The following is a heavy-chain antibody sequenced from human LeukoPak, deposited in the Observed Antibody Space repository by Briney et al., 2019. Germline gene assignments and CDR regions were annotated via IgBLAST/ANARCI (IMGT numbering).Heavy chain of an antibody. CDR2: IYYSGST. V-gene: IGHV4-59*03. J-gene: IGHJ4*02. CDR1: GGSISGYY. CDR3: AKRLDYSNHLDY. Sequence: PSETLSLTCTVSGGSISGYYWSWIRQPPGKGLEWIGNIYYSGSTNYNPSLKSRVTISVDTSKNQFSLKLSSVTAADTAVYYCAKRLDYSNHLDYWGQGTLVIVSS. D-gene: IGHD4-11*01.